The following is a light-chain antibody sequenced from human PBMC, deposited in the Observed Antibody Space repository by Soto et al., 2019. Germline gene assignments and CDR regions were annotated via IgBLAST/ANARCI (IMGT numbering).Light chain of an antibody. CDR2: DNN. CDR3: GTWDSSLSVQV. V-gene: IGLV1-51*01. J-gene: IGLJ1*01. Sequence: QSVLTQPRSVSASPGQKVTISCSGSSSNIGNNYVSWYQQLPGTAPKLLIYDNNKRPSGNPDRFSGSKSGTSATLGISGLQTGDEADYYCGTWDSSLSVQVFGTGTKVTVL. CDR1: SSNIGNNY.